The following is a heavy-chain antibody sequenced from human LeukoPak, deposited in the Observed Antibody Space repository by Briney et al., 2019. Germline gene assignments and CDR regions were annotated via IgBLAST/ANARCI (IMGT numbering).Heavy chain of an antibody. D-gene: IGHD3-10*01. Sequence: PGGSLRLSCAASGFTFSSYGMHWVRQAPGKGLEWVAVISYDGSNKYYADSVKGRFTISRDNSKNTLYLQMNSLRAEDTAVYYCANMVRGVIRDFDYWGRGTLVTVSS. V-gene: IGHV3-30*18. CDR1: GFTFSSYG. CDR3: ANMVRGVIRDFDY. J-gene: IGHJ4*02. CDR2: ISYDGSNK.